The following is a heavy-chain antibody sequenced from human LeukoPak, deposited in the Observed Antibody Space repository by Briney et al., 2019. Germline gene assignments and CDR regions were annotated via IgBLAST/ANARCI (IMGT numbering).Heavy chain of an antibody. V-gene: IGHV1-2*02. CDR1: GYTFTDYY. CDR3: ARAIAVVDY. D-gene: IGHD6-19*01. CDR2: INPNSGGT. Sequence: ASVTVSFTASGYTFTDYYIHWVRQAPRQGLEWMGWINPNSGGTNSAQKFQGRVTMTKDTSISTAYMELSRLRSDGTAVYFCARAIAVVDYWGQGTLVTVSS. J-gene: IGHJ4*02.